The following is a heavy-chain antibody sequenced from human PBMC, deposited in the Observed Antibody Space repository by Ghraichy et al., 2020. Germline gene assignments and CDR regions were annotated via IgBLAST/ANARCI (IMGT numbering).Heavy chain of an antibody. V-gene: IGHV4-31*03. CDR3: ARDVVDTAWGYYYGMDV. J-gene: IGHJ6*02. Sequence: SETLSLTCTVSGGSISSGGYYWSWIRQHPGKGLEWIGYIYYSGSTYYNPSLKSRVTISVDTSKNQFSLKLSSVTAADTAVYYCARDVVDTAWGYYYGMDVWGQGTTVTVSS. CDR1: GGSISSGGYY. D-gene: IGHD5-18*01. CDR2: IYYSGST.